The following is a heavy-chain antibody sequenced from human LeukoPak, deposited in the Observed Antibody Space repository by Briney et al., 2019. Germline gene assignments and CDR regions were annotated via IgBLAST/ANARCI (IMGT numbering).Heavy chain of an antibody. Sequence: GGSLRLSCAVSGFTFSSSWMHWVRQAPGKGLVWVSHIKTDGSTTAYADSVKGRFTISRDNAKNTLYLQMNSLRAEDTAVYYCAKQGFGCWGQGTLVTVSS. CDR3: AKQGFGC. CDR1: GFTFSSSW. J-gene: IGHJ4*02. CDR2: IKTDGSTT. D-gene: IGHD1/OR15-1a*01. V-gene: IGHV3-74*01.